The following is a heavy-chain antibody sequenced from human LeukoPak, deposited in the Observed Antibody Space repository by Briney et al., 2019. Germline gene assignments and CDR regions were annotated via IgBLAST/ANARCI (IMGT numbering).Heavy chain of an antibody. CDR2: ISSSSSTI. J-gene: IGHJ4*02. V-gene: IGHV3-48*01. D-gene: IGHD2-2*01. Sequence: QSGGSLRLSCAASGFTFSSYSMNWVRQAPGKGLEWVSYISSSSSTIYYADSVKGRFTISRDNAKNSLYLQMNSLRAEDTAVYYCARDTSPHCSSTSCYAVDYWGQGTLVTVSS. CDR3: ARDTSPHCSSTSCYAVDY. CDR1: GFTFSSYS.